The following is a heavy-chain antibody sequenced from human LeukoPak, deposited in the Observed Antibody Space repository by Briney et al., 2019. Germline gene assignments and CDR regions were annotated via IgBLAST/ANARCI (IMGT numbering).Heavy chain of an antibody. CDR3: RYSSRGGFDY. D-gene: IGHD6-13*01. J-gene: IGHJ4*02. CDR1: GFTFSSYW. CDR2: IKPDGSEK. V-gene: IGHV3-7*01. Sequence: GGSLRLSCAASGFTFSSYWMSWVLQAPGKGLEWVANIKPDGSEKYYVDSVRGRFTISRDNAKNSLYLQMNSLRAEDTAVYYCRYSSRGGFDYWGQGTLVTVSS.